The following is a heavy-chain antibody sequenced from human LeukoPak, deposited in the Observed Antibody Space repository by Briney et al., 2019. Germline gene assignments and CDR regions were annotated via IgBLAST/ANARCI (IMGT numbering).Heavy chain of an antibody. D-gene: IGHD2-2*01. CDR3: ARDDQLLLYDLDY. CDR2: INHSGST. J-gene: IGHJ4*02. CDR1: GGSFSGYY. V-gene: IGHV4-34*01. Sequence: PSETLSLTCAVYGGSFSGYYWSWIRQPPGKGLEWIGEINHSGSTNYNPSLKSRVTISVDTSKNQFSLKLSSVAAADTAVYYCARDDQLLLYDLDYWGQGTLVTVSS.